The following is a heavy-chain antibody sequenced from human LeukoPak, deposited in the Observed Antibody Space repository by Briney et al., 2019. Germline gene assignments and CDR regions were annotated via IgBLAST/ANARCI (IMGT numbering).Heavy chain of an antibody. J-gene: IGHJ4*02. Sequence: SETLSLTCTVSGVSISTYYWSWIRQPPGKGLEWIGYLYDSGSTTYNPSLKSRVTISLDTSKNRFSLKLTSVTAADTAVYFCARSRTGGSSFDHWGQGSLVTVSS. CDR2: LYDSGST. V-gene: IGHV4-59*01. CDR3: ARSRTGGSSFDH. D-gene: IGHD1-26*01. CDR1: GVSISTYY.